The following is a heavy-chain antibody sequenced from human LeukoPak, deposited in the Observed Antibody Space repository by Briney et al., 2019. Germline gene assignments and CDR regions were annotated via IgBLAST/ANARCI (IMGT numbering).Heavy chain of an antibody. J-gene: IGHJ4*02. Sequence: PGGSLRLSCTTSGFTFDDYPMTWFRQPPGKGLQWVGFIRRKAYGATTDYAASVKGRFIISRDDSKNIAYLQMNSLKTEDTAIYFCARDSSRSWYSSYFDYWGQGTLVTVFS. CDR1: GFTFDDYP. D-gene: IGHD6-13*01. CDR3: ARDSSRSWYSSYFDY. V-gene: IGHV3-49*03. CDR2: IRRKAYGATT.